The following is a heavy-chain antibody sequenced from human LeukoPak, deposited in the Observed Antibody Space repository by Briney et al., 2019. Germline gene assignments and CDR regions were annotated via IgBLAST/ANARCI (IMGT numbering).Heavy chain of an antibody. Sequence: GGSLRLSCAASGFTFRNYAMNWVRQAPGKGLEWVSGISGSGGNTYYADSVKGRFTISRDNAKNSLYLQMNSLRAEDTAVYYCAREGYYDYVWGSRESDYWGQGTLVTVSS. CDR1: GFTFRNYA. CDR3: AREGYYDYVWGSRESDY. D-gene: IGHD3-16*01. J-gene: IGHJ4*02. CDR2: ISGSGGNT. V-gene: IGHV3-21*01.